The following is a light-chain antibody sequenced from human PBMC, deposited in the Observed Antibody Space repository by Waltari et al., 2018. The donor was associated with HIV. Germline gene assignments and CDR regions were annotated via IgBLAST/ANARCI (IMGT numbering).Light chain of an antibody. CDR2: GNT. V-gene: IGLV1-40*01. CDR3: QSYDNTLSGGV. CDR1: SSNSWASYY. Sequence: QSVLTPPPSVAAALWPRVTISCSGSSSNSWASYYVHWFQQLPGAAPKLLLYGNTNRPSGVPDRFSGSKSGTSGSLTITGLQAEDEADYYCQSYDNTLSGGVFGGGTTLTVL. J-gene: IGLJ2*01.